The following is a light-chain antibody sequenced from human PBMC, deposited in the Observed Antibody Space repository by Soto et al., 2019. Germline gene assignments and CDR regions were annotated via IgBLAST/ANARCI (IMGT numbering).Light chain of an antibody. Sequence: DIVMTQLPNSLPGSLGERATFTGKSARSFVYTSRNRDSLAWYQQKPGQPPKLLIYWASTRESGVPDRFSGSGSGTDFTLTISSLQAEDVAVYYCQQYCSTPYTFGQGTKLEIK. CDR3: QQYCSTPYT. CDR1: RSFVYTSRNRDS. CDR2: WAS. V-gene: IGKV4-1*01. J-gene: IGKJ2*01.